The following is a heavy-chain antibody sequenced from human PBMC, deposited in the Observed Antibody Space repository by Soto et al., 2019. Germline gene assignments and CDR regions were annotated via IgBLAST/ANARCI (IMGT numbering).Heavy chain of an antibody. V-gene: IGHV3-49*04. CDR3: TSATPLYYYDSSGEPLDAFDI. CDR2: IRSKAYGGTT. D-gene: IGHD3-22*01. CDR1: GFTFGDYA. Sequence: GGSLRLSCTASGFTFGDYAMSWVRQAPGKGLEWVGFIRSKAYGGTTEYAASVKGRFTISRDDSKSIAYLQMNSLKTEDTAVYYCTSATPLYYYDSSGEPLDAFDIWGQGTMVTVSS. J-gene: IGHJ3*02.